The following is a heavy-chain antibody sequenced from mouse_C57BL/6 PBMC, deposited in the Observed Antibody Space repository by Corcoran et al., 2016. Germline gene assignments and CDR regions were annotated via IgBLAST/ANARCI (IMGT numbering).Heavy chain of an antibody. CDR1: GYTFTTYG. CDR2: INTYSGVP. Sequence: QIQLVQSGPELKKPGETVKIFCKASGYTFTTYGMSWVKQAPGKGLKWMGWINTYSGVPTYADDFKGRFAFSLETSASTAYLQISNLKNEDTATYFCARTTTVAYFDYWGQGTTLTVSS. J-gene: IGHJ2*01. D-gene: IGHD1-1*01. V-gene: IGHV9-3*01. CDR3: ARTTTVAYFDY.